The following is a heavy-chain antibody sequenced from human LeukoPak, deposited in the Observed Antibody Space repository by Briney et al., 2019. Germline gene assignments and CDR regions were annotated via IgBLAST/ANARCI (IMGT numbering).Heavy chain of an antibody. CDR1: GGSISSYY. CDR2: IYTSGST. J-gene: IGHJ4*02. Sequence: SETLSVTCTVSGGSISSYYWSWIRQPAGKGLEWIGRIYTSGSTNYNPSLKSRVTMSVDTSKNQFSLKLRSVTAADTAVYYCVTGARRFGVLWGPHFDSWGQGALVTVSS. V-gene: IGHV4-4*07. D-gene: IGHD3-10*01. CDR3: VTGARRFGVLWGPHFDS.